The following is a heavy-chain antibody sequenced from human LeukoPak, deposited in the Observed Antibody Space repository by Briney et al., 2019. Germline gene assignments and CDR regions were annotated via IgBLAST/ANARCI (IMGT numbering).Heavy chain of an antibody. Sequence: SETLSLTCTVSGGSISSSSYYWGWIRQPPGKGLEWIGSIYYSGSTYYNPSLKSRVTISVDTSKNQFSLKLSSVIAADTAVYYCARDSSSWYHYYYGMDVWGQGTTVTVSS. D-gene: IGHD6-13*01. CDR1: GGSISSSSYY. J-gene: IGHJ6*02. CDR3: ARDSSSWYHYYYGMDV. V-gene: IGHV4-39*02. CDR2: IYYSGST.